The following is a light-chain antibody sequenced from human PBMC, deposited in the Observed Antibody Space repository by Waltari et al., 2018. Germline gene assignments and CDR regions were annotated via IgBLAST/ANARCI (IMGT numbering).Light chain of an antibody. J-gene: IGKJ1*01. Sequence: EIVLTQSPGTLSLPPGERATLSCRACQSVSRTLAWYQQKPGQAPRLPIYDASNRATGIPDRFSGSGSETDFSLTISRLEPEDFAVYYCQKYGTLPATFGQGTKVEVK. CDR1: QSVSRT. CDR3: QKYGTLPAT. CDR2: DAS. V-gene: IGKV3-20*01.